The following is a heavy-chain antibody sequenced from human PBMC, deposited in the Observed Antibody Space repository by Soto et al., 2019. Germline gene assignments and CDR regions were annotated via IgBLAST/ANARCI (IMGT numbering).Heavy chain of an antibody. V-gene: IGHV4-59*01. D-gene: IGHD2-8*01. Sequence: PSETLSLTCTVSGTSISSYYWSWIRQPPGEGLEWIANIHYSGTTNYNPSLASRVTLSVDTSKNQFSLKMTSVTAADRAMYFCARYNSYAIDYWGQGTTVTVSS. J-gene: IGHJ6*02. CDR3: ARYNSYAIDY. CDR2: IHYSGTT. CDR1: GTSISSYY.